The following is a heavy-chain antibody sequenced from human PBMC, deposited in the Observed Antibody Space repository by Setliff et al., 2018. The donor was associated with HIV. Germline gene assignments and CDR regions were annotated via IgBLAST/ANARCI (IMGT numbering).Heavy chain of an antibody. CDR1: GFSFSNFW. CDR2: ISPDGNRY. V-gene: IGHV3-7*03. D-gene: IGHD2-15*01. CDR3: ARGVVVAAHNWFDP. J-gene: IGHJ5*02. Sequence: GGSLRLSCAASGFSFSNFWMHWVRQAPGKGLEWVASISPDGNRYHCVGSVKGRFTASRDNAKTPLYLQMNSLRAEDTAMYYCARGVVVAAHNWFDPWGQGTLVTVSS.